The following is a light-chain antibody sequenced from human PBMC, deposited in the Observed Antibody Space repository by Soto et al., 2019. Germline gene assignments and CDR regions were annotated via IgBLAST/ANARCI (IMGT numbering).Light chain of an antibody. CDR2: GAS. J-gene: IGKJ3*01. V-gene: IGKV3-15*01. Sequence: EIVMTQSPATLSVSPGERVTLSCRASQSVSSSLAWYQQKPGQAPRLLIYGASTKATGIPARFSGSGSGTEFPLTISSLQSEDFAVYYCQKYNNWPPFTFGPGTKVDIK. CDR1: QSVSSS. CDR3: QKYNNWPPFT.